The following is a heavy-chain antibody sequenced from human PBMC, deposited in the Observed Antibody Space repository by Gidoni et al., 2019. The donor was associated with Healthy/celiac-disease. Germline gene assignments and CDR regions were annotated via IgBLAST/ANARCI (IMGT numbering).Heavy chain of an antibody. V-gene: IGHV4-59*01. J-gene: IGHJ4*02. CDR1: GGSRSSYY. CDR3: ARSTRWYMIFDY. CDR2: IYYSGST. Sequence: QVQLQESGPGLVKPSETLSLTCTVSGGSRSSYYWSWIRQPPGKGLEWIGYIYYSGSTNYNPSLKSRVTISVDTSKNQFSLKLSSVTAADTAVYYCARSTRWYMIFDYWGQGTLVTVSS. D-gene: IGHD2-8*02.